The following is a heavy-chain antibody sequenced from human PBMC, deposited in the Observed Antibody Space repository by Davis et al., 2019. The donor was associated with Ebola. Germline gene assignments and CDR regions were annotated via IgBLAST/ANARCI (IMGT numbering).Heavy chain of an antibody. CDR3: ARELGITYYYYGMDV. Sequence: ASVKVSCKASGGTFSSYAISWVRQAPGQGLEWMGWISAYNGNTNYAQKLQGRVTMTTDKSTSTAYMELSSLRSEDTAVYYCARELGITYYYYGMDVWGQGTTVTVSS. V-gene: IGHV1-18*01. CDR2: ISAYNGNT. J-gene: IGHJ6*02. D-gene: IGHD7-27*01. CDR1: GGTFSSYA.